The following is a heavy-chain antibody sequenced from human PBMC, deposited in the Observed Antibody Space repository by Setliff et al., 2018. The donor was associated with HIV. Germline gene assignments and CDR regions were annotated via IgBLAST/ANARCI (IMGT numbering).Heavy chain of an antibody. CDR2: IIPILGIT. CDR3: ARSSYDILTGYYKALEY. J-gene: IGHJ4*02. D-gene: IGHD3-9*01. V-gene: IGHV1-69*10. CDR1: GGSFSSYG. Sequence: SVKVSCKASGGSFSSYGISWVRQAPGQGLEWMGGIIPILGITNYAQKFQGRVTISADKSTSTVSMELSSLISGDTAVYHCARSSYDILTGYYKALEYWGQGTLVTVSS.